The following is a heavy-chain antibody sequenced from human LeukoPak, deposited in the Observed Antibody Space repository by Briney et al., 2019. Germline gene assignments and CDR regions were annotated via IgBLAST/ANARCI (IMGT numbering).Heavy chain of an antibody. D-gene: IGHD6-13*01. CDR1: GGSISGGSYY. Sequence: SQTLSLTCTVSGGSISGGSYYWSWIRQPPGRGLEWIGYNYYSGITNYNPSLKSRVTISVDTSKNQFSLKLSSVTAADTAVYYCARAVYSSSALDYWGQGTLVIVSS. CDR2: NYYSGIT. V-gene: IGHV4-61*01. CDR3: ARAVYSSSALDY. J-gene: IGHJ4*02.